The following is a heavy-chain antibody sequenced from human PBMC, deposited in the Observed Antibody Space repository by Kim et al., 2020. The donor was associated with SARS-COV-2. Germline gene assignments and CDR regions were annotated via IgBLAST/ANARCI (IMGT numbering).Heavy chain of an antibody. V-gene: IGHV3-7*01. Sequence: GGSLRLSCAASGFTFSTYWMSWVRQAPGKGLEWVANIKHDGSEKYDVDSVKGRSTTSKDNTKNSLYLQINSLRAEDTAMYHCAREEWGGYYRYWGQGTLV. D-gene: IGHD3-16*01. CDR2: IKHDGSEK. J-gene: IGHJ4*02. CDR3: AREEWGGYYRY. CDR1: GFTFSTYW.